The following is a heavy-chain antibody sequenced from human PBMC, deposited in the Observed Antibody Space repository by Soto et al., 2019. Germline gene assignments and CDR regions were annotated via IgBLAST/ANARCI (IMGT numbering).Heavy chain of an antibody. Sequence: PGVSLRLSCSASGFTFTSYAMHWVRQAPGKGLEWVAVMSYDGSKKYYADSVKGRFSISRDDSENTLFLQMSSLRPEDTAVYYCSIDRHFDSYYFDAWGQGTQVTVSS. CDR1: GFTFTSYA. V-gene: IGHV3-30-3*01. CDR3: SIDRHFDSYYFDA. J-gene: IGHJ4*02. D-gene: IGHD3-9*01. CDR2: MSYDGSKK.